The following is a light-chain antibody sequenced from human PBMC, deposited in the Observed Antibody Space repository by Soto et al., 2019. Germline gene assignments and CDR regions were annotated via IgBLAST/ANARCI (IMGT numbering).Light chain of an antibody. CDR1: QRVRSDY. Sequence: EIVLTQTPGTLSLSPGERATLSCRASQRVRSDYLAWYQQKPGQAPMLLIYIASNRAPGIPDRFSGSGSGTEFTLTISRLEPEDFAVYYCHQYGTAPWTFGQGSKVEIK. CDR2: IAS. J-gene: IGKJ1*01. CDR3: HQYGTAPWT. V-gene: IGKV3-20*01.